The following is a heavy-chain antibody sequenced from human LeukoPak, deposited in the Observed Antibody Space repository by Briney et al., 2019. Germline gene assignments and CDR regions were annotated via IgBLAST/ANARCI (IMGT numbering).Heavy chain of an antibody. CDR1: GFSFSVQY. J-gene: IGHJ3*02. CDR2: ISGGGSTK. Sequence: PGGTLRLSCAASGFSFSVQYMSWIRQAPGKGLEGVSYISGGGSTKSYTDSVKGRFTISRDNAKSSLYLQMNSLRAEDTAVYYCARENFGVTAPYDAFDIWGQGTMVTVSS. V-gene: IGHV3-11*01. D-gene: IGHD3-3*01. CDR3: ARENFGVTAPYDAFDI.